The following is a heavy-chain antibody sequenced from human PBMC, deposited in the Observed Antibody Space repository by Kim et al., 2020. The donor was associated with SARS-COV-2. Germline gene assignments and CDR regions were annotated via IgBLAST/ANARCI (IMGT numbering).Heavy chain of an antibody. CDR2: ISGSGGIT. D-gene: IGHD6-19*01. V-gene: IGHV3-23*01. Sequence: GGSLRLSCAVSGFSFSSYAMIWVRQAPGKGLEWVSGISGSGGITTYADFVKGRFTISRDNSENTLYLHMNSLRDEDTAVYYCAKVRSSWSPFQHWGQGTL. J-gene: IGHJ1*01. CDR1: GFSFSSYA. CDR3: AKVRSSWSPFQH.